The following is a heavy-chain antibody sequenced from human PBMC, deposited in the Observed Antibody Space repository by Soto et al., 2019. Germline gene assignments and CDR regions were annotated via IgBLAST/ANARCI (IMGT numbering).Heavy chain of an antibody. D-gene: IGHD2-15*01. CDR2: ISGSGGST. J-gene: IGHJ6*02. CDR3: AKGGGGYYYGMDV. CDR1: GFTFSSYA. Sequence: PGGSLRLSCAASGFTFSSYAMSWVRQAPGKGLEWVSAISGSGGSTYYADSVKGRFTISRDNSKNTLYLQMNSLRAEDTAVHYCAKGGGGYYYGMDVWGQGTTVTVSS. V-gene: IGHV3-23*01.